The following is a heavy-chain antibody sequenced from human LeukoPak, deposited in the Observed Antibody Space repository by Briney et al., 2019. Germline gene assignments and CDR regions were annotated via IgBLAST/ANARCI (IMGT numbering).Heavy chain of an antibody. CDR2: IYYSGST. J-gene: IGHJ4*02. CDR3: ARGSHYYYDSSGYNDY. V-gene: IGHV4-61*08. CDR1: GGSISSGGYY. Sequence: SQTLSLTCAVSGGSISSGGYYWSWIRQPPGKGLEWIGYIYYSGSTNYNPSLKSRVTISVDTSKNQFSLKLSSVTAADTAVYFCARGSHYYYDSSGYNDYWGQGTLVTVSS. D-gene: IGHD3-22*01.